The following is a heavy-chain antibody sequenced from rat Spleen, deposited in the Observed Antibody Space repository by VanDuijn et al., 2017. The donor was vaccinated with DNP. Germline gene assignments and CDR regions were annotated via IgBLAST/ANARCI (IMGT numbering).Heavy chain of an antibody. CDR2: ISGVGGNT. J-gene: IGHJ2*01. CDR1: GFTFSDYY. CDR3: ARRKNYGLSYYFDY. Sequence: EVQLVESGGGLVQPGGSLTLSCAASGFTFSDYYMAWVRQAPTKGLEWVAAISGVGGNTYYRDSVKGRFTISRDNAKSTLYLQMDSLRSEDTATYYCARRKNYGLSYYFDYWGQGVMVTVSS. D-gene: IGHD1-6*01. V-gene: IGHV5-25*01.